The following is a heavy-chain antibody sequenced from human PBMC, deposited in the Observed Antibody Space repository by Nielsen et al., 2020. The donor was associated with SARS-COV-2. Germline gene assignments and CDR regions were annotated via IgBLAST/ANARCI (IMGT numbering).Heavy chain of an antibody. V-gene: IGHV4-4*02. J-gene: IGHJ5*02. CDR2: IYHSGST. Sequence: SCAVSGGSISSSNWWSWVRQPPGKGLEWIGEIYHSGSTNYNPSLKSRVTISVDKSKNQFSLKLSSVTAADTAVYYCARLWDDFRIPHTFDPWGQGTLVTVSS. CDR1: GGSISSSNW. CDR3: ARLWDDFRIPHTFDP. D-gene: IGHD2/OR15-2a*01.